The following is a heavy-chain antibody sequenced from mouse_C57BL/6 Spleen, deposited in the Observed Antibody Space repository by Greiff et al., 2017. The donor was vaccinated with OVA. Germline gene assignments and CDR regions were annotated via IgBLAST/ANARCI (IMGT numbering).Heavy chain of an antibody. CDR1: GYAFSSSW. D-gene: IGHD2-4*01. V-gene: IGHV1-82*01. CDR3: AWDYDEGGSFDY. CDR2: IYPGDGDT. J-gene: IGHJ2*01. Sequence: QVQLKESGPELVKPGASVKISCKASGYAFSSSWMNWVKQRPGKGLEWIGRIYPGDGDTNYNGKFKGKATLTADKSSSTAYMQLSSLTSEDSAVYFCAWDYDEGGSFDYWGQGTTLTVSS.